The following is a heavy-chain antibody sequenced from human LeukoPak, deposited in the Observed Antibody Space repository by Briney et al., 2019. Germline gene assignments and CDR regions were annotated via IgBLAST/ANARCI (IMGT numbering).Heavy chain of an antibody. CDR1: GYTFTNYT. CDR3: AKDSWSANGIYDPFDI. J-gene: IGHJ3*02. CDR2: IDTNTGNP. V-gene: IGHV7-4-1*02. Sequence: ASVKVSCKASGYTFTNYTLNWVRQAPGQGLEWMGWIDTNTGNPTYAQGFIGRFVFSLDTSVTTAYLQISSLKAEDTAVYYCAKDSWSANGIYDPFDIWGQGTMVTVPS. D-gene: IGHD2-8*01.